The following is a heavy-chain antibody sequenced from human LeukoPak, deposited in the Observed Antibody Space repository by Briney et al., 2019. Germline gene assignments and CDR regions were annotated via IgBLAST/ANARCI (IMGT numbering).Heavy chain of an antibody. CDR2: IYPGDSDT. CDR1: GYSFTSYW. J-gene: IGHJ4*02. V-gene: IGHV5-51*01. CDR3: ARRYSPPWSSSWYKGPLDY. Sequence: GESLKISCKGSGYSFTSYWIGWVRQMPGKGLEWMEIIYPGDSDTRYSPSFQGQVTISADKSISTAYLQWSSLKASDTAMYYCARRYSPPWSSSWYKGPLDYWGQGTLVTVSS. D-gene: IGHD6-13*01.